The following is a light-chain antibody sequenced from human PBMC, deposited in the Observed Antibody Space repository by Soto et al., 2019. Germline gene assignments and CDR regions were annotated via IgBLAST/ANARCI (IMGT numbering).Light chain of an antibody. CDR2: DVT. V-gene: IGLV2-14*01. CDR3: CSHTTSGTLWV. CDR1: SSDIGGYNY. Sequence: QSALTQPASVSGSPGQSITISCIGTSSDIGGYNYVSWYQQYPGKAPKLMVYDVTDRPSGVSSRFSGSKSGNTASLTISGLQAEDEADYYCCSHTTSGTLWVFGGGTQLTVL. J-gene: IGLJ3*02.